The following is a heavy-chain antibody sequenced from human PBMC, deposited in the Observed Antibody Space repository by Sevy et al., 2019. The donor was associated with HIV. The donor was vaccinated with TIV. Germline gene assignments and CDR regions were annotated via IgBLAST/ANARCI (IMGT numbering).Heavy chain of an antibody. J-gene: IGHJ4*02. CDR3: ARGVFGSGSRLGLGY. Sequence: GGSLRLSCEASGFSFSDYWMTWVRQAPGKGLEWVANMRQDGREKYYVDSVKGRFTISRDNAKNSLYLQMNSLRAEETAVYYWARGVFGSGSRLGLGYWGQGTLVTVSS. D-gene: IGHD3-10*01. CDR2: MRQDGREK. CDR1: GFSFSDYW. V-gene: IGHV3-7*03.